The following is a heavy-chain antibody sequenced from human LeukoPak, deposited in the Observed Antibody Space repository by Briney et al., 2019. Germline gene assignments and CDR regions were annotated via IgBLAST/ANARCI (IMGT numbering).Heavy chain of an antibody. J-gene: IGHJ6*03. CDR2: IRSKAYGGTT. CDR3: TKAAAAGIDYYYYYYMDV. V-gene: IGHV3-49*03. Sequence: GGSLRLSCTASGFTFGDYAMSWFRQAPGKGLEWVGFIRSKAYGGTTEYAASVKGRFTISRDDSESIAYLQMNSLKTEDTAVYYCTKAAAAGIDYYYYYYMDVWGKGTTVTVSS. D-gene: IGHD6-13*01. CDR1: GFTFGDYA.